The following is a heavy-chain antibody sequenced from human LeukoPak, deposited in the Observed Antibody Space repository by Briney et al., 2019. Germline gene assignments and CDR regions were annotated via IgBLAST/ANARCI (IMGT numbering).Heavy chain of an antibody. D-gene: IGHD1-26*01. Sequence: ASVKVSCKASGYTFTSYDINWVRQATGQGLEWMGWMNPNSGNTGYAQKFQGRVTMTRNTSISTAYMELSSLRSEDPAVYYCARGVGGSYWVDYWGQGTLVTVSS. V-gene: IGHV1-8*01. CDR1: GYTFTSYD. CDR2: MNPNSGNT. J-gene: IGHJ4*02. CDR3: ARGVGGSYWVDY.